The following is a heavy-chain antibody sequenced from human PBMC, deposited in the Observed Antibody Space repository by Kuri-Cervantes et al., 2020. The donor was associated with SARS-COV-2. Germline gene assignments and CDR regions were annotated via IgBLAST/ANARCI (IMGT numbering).Heavy chain of an antibody. D-gene: IGHD4-17*01. Sequence: GSLRLSCTVSGGSISSYYWSWIRQPAGKGLEWIGRIYTSGSTNYNPSLKSRVTMSVDTSKNQFSLKLSSVTAADTAVYYCAKDLGYGDYSDAFDIWGQGTMVTV. V-gene: IGHV4-4*07. CDR2: IYTSGST. CDR1: GGSISSYY. CDR3: AKDLGYGDYSDAFDI. J-gene: IGHJ3*02.